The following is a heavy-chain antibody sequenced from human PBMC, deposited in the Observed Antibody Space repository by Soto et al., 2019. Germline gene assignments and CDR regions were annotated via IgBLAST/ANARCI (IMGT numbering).Heavy chain of an antibody. V-gene: IGHV3-30*18. D-gene: IGHD3-10*01. CDR3: AKAVTLVRGINPYSYGLDV. CDR2: ISYDGSNK. Sequence: GGSLRLSCAASGFTFSSYGMHWVRQAPGKGLEWVAVISYDGSNKYYADSVKGRFTISRDNSKNTLYLQMNSLRAEDTAVYYCAKAVTLVRGINPYSYGLDVWGQGTTVTVYS. J-gene: IGHJ6*02. CDR1: GFTFSSYG.